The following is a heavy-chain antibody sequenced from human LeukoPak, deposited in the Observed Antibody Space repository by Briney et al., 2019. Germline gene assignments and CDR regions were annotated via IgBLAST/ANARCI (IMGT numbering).Heavy chain of an antibody. CDR2: IYTSGST. CDR1: GGSISSYS. CDR3: ARVFGFSGSYCAFDY. D-gene: IGHD1-26*01. Sequence: SETLSLTCTVSGGSISSYSWSWIRQPAGKGLEWIGRIYTSGSTTYNPSLKTRATMSVDTSKNQFSLKLSSVTAADTAVYYCARVFGFSGSYCAFDYWGQGTLVTVSS. J-gene: IGHJ4*02. V-gene: IGHV4-4*07.